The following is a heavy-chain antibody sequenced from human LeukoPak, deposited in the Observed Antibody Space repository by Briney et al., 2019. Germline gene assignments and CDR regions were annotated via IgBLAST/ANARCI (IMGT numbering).Heavy chain of an antibody. CDR2: INTKTGVP. CDR1: GYTFIGPS. CDR3: TRGRDTTGYFVY. Sequence: GASVKVSCKASGYTFIGPSINWLRQAPGQGLEWMGWINTKTGVPTYAQGFTGRFVFSLDTSASTAYLQISSLMAEDTGVYYCTRGRDTTGYFVYWGQGTLVTVSS. D-gene: IGHD3-22*01. V-gene: IGHV7-4-1*02. J-gene: IGHJ4*02.